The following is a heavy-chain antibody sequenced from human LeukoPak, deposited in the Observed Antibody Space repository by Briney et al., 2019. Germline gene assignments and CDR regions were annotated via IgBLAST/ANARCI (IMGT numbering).Heavy chain of an antibody. V-gene: IGHV3-23*01. CDR2: IGDSGDST. CDR3: ARDELEQWLEGGYFDY. D-gene: IGHD6-19*01. CDR1: GFTFSSYA. J-gene: IGHJ4*02. Sequence: PGGSLRLSCAVSGFTFSSYAMSWVRQAPGKGLEWVSGIGDSGDSTYYADSVKGRFTISRDNSKNTLYLQMNSLRAEDTAVYYCARDELEQWLEGGYFDYWGQGTLVTVSS.